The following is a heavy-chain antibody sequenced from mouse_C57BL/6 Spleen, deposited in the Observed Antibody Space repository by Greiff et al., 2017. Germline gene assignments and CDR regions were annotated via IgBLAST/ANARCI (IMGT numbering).Heavy chain of an antibody. Sequence: QVRLQQSGAELARPGASVKLSCKASGYTFTSYGISWVKQRTGQGLEWIGEIYPRSGNTYYNEKFKGKATLTADKSSSTAYMELRSLTSEDSAVYFCATITSKFAYWGQGTLVTVSA. J-gene: IGHJ3*01. CDR3: ATITSKFAY. D-gene: IGHD1-2*01. CDR1: GYTFTSYG. V-gene: IGHV1-81*01. CDR2: IYPRSGNT.